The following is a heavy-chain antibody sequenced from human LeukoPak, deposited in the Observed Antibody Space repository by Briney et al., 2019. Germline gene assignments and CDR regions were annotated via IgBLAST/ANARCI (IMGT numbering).Heavy chain of an antibody. CDR1: GYSFTSYW. D-gene: IGHD6-19*01. V-gene: IGHV5-51*01. CDR3: ARTSAGTETGYYYYGMDV. J-gene: IGHJ6*02. Sequence: GESLKISCKGSGYSFTSYWIGWVRQMPGKGLEWMGIIYPGDSDTRYSPSLQGQVTISADKSISTAYLQWSSLKASDTAMYYCARTSAGTETGYYYYGMDVWGQGTTVTVSS. CDR2: IYPGDSDT.